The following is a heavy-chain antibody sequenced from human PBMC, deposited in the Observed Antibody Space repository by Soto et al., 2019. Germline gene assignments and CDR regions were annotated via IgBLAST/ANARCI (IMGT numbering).Heavy chain of an antibody. CDR2: IYYSGST. CDR3: ARDQIADAFDI. V-gene: IGHV4-31*03. Sequence: PSEALSLTCTVSGGSISSGGYYWSWIRQHPGKGLEWIGYIYYSGSTYYNPSLKSRVTISVDTSKNQFSLKLSSVTAADTAVYYCARDQIADAFDIRGQGTMVTVSS. J-gene: IGHJ3*02. CDR1: GGSISSGGYY.